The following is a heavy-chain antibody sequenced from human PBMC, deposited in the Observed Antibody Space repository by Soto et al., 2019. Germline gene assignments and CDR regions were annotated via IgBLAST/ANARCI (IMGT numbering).Heavy chain of an antibody. CDR3: ARGLGDSSSSWFDP. CDR2: INHSGIT. CDR1: GGSFSGYY. J-gene: IGHJ5*02. D-gene: IGHD6-13*01. Sequence: SETLSLTCAVYGGSFSGYYWSWIRQPPGKGLEWIGEINHSGITNYNPSLKSRVTISVDTSKNQFSLKLSSVTAADTAVYYCARGLGDSSSSWFDPWGQGTLVTVSS. V-gene: IGHV4-34*01.